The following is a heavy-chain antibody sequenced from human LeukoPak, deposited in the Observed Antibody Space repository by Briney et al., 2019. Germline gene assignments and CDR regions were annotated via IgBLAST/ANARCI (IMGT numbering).Heavy chain of an antibody. D-gene: IGHD6-19*01. J-gene: IGHJ6*03. V-gene: IGHV4-4*07. CDR3: AREGPNSSGWYYYYYYMDV. Sequence: SETLSLTCTVSGGSISSYYWSWIRQPAGKGLEWIGRIYTSGSTNYNPSLKSRVTMSVDTSKNQFSLKLSSVTAADTAVYYCAREGPNSSGWYYYYYYMDVWGKGTTVTISS. CDR2: IYTSGST. CDR1: GGSISSYY.